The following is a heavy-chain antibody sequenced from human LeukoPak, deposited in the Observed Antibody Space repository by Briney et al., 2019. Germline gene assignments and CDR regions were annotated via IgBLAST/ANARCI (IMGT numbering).Heavy chain of an antibody. Sequence: SETLSLTCTVSGYSISSGYYWGWIRQPPGKGLEWIGYIYYSGSTNYNPSLKSRVTISVDTSKNQFSLKLSSVTAADTAVYYCARTTEGGYTYNYFYYYYMDVWGKGTTVTISS. CDR1: GYSISSGYY. V-gene: IGHV4-38-2*02. J-gene: IGHJ6*03. D-gene: IGHD5-18*01. CDR2: IYYSGST. CDR3: ARTTEGGYTYNYFYYYYMDV.